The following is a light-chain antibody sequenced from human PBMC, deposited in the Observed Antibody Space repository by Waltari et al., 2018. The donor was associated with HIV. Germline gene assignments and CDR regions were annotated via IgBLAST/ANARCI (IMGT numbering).Light chain of an antibody. CDR1: SGSIASNY. CDR2: EDN. J-gene: IGLJ2*01. Sequence: NFMLTQPHSVSESPGKTVTISCTRSSGSIASNYVQWYQQRPGSSPTTVICEDNQRPSGVPDRFSGSIDSSSNSASLTISGLKTEDEADDSCQSYDSSNVVFGGGTKLTVL. V-gene: IGLV6-57*01. CDR3: QSYDSSNVV.